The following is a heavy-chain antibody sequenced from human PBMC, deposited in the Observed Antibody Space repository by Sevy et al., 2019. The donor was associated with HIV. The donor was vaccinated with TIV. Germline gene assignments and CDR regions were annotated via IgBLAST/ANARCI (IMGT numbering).Heavy chain of an antibody. J-gene: IGHJ4*02. D-gene: IGHD2-8*01. CDR3: ARDPRMYGDYLLAYFDS. Sequence: GGSLRLSCAASGFTFSSYWMHWVRHAPGKGLLWVSRINVDGSGTIYADSVKGRFTISRDNAKNTLYLQMTSLRAEDTAVYYCARDPRMYGDYLLAYFDSWGQGTLVTVSS. V-gene: IGHV3-74*01. CDR2: INVDGSGT. CDR1: GFTFSSYW.